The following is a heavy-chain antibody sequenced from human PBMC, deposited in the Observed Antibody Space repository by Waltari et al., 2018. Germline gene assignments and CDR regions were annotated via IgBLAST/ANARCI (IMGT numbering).Heavy chain of an antibody. CDR1: GFTFDDFA. J-gene: IGHJ6*02. D-gene: IGHD3-9*01. CDR2: STWDGRST. Sequence: EVQLEESGGGVVQPGGSLRLSCAASGFTFDDFAMHWVRQAPGKGLEWVFRSTWDGRSTYYADAVKGRFAISRDNGKDFLYLQMNSLRPEDTALYYCVKEAAGYDSLIANGLDVWGQGTTVTVSS. V-gene: IGHV3-43D*04. CDR3: VKEAAGYDSLIANGLDV.